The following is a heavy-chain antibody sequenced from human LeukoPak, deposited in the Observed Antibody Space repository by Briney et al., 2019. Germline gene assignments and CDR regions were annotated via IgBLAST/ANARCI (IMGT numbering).Heavy chain of an antibody. J-gene: IGHJ4*02. V-gene: IGHV3-74*01. CDR1: GFTFSSYW. CDR3: ACDTAMAQLFDY. D-gene: IGHD5-18*01. CDR2: INSDGSST. Sequence: PGGSLRLSCAASGFTFSSYWMHWVRQAPGKGLVWVSRINSDGSSTSYADSVKGRFTISRDNAKNTLYLQMNSLRAEDTAVHYCACDTAMAQLFDYWGQGTLVTVSS.